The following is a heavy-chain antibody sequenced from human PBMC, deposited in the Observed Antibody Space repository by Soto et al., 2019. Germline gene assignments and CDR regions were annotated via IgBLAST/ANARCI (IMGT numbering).Heavy chain of an antibody. V-gene: IGHV4-39*02. J-gene: IGHJ4*02. Sequence: SETLSLTCTVSGGSINSNNYCCAWIREPPWSGLALITSIYYDGSTYYNSSLKSRVSISVDTSKNHFSLKLSSVTAADTAVYYCAKVVVAATRHTDFDSWGQGTLVTVSS. CDR3: AKVVVAATRHTDFDS. CDR2: IYYDGST. D-gene: IGHD2-15*01. CDR1: GGSINSNNYC.